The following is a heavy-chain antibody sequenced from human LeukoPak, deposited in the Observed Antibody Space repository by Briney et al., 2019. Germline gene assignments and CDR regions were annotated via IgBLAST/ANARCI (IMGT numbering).Heavy chain of an antibody. J-gene: IGHJ6*03. D-gene: IGHD3-10*01. CDR3: ARQEVRGVLYYYYYMDV. CDR1: GGSISSYY. V-gene: IGHV4-59*08. CDR2: IYYSRST. Sequence: SETLSLTCTVSGGSISSYYWSWIRQPPGKGLEWIGYIYYSRSTNYNPSLKSRVTISVDTSKNQFSLELSSVTAADTAVYYCARQEVRGVLYYYYYMDVWGKGTTVTVSS.